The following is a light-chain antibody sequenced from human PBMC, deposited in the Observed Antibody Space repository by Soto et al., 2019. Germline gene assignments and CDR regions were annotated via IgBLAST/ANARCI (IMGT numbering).Light chain of an antibody. CDR1: SSDVGGYNY. Sequence: QSALTQPASVSGSPGQSITISCTGTSSDVGGYNYVSWYQHHPDKAPKLMIFDVNNRPSGIYSRFSGSKSGNTASLTISGLQAEDEAAYYCSSYTSSSPRLVFGGGTKVTVL. V-gene: IGLV2-14*03. J-gene: IGLJ3*02. CDR2: DVN. CDR3: SSYTSSSPRLV.